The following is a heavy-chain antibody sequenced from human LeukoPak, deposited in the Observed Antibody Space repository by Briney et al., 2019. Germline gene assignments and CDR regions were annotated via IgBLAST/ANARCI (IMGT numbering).Heavy chain of an antibody. Sequence: PSETLSLTCTVSGGSISSSSYYWGWIRQPPGKGLEWIGRIYDSGSTHYNPSLKSRVTISVDTSKNQFSLKLSSVTAADTAVYYCARGHLYYDFWSGYHDAFDIWGQGTMVTVSS. CDR1: GGSISSSSYY. CDR2: IYDSGST. J-gene: IGHJ3*02. D-gene: IGHD3-3*01. CDR3: ARGHLYYDFWSGYHDAFDI. V-gene: IGHV4-39*01.